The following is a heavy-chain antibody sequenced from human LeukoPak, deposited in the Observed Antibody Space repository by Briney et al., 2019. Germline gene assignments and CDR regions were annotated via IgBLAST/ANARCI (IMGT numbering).Heavy chain of an antibody. J-gene: IGHJ5*02. CDR2: IYSGGST. Sequence: GVSLRLSCAPSGFTVSRNYMLCVPQAPGRGLEWVSYIYSGGSTYYADTVKGRFTISRDNSKNTLYLQMNSLRAEDTAVYYCAREVPGWYWFDPWGQGTLVTVSS. CDR3: AREVPGWYWFDP. CDR1: GFTVSRNY. D-gene: IGHD6-19*01. V-gene: IGHV3-53*01.